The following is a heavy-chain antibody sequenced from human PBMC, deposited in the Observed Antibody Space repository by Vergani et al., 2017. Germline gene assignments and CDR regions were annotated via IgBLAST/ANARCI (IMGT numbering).Heavy chain of an antibody. CDR3: ARGSRATGAFDI. Sequence: EVQLVESGGGLVKPGGSLRLSCAASGFTFSSYSMNWVRQAPGKGLEWVSSISSSSSYIYYADSVKGRFTISRDNAKNSLYLQMNSLRAEDTAVYYCARGSRATGAFDIWGQGTMVTVSS. CDR2: ISSSSSYI. CDR1: GFTFSSYS. D-gene: IGHD1-26*01. V-gene: IGHV3-21*01. J-gene: IGHJ3*02.